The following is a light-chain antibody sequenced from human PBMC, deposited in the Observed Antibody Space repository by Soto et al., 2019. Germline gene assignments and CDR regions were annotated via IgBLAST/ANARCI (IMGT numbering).Light chain of an antibody. CDR3: QHYYSYPYT. Sequence: DIQMTQSPSTLSASAGDRVTITCRASQSISSWLAWYQQKPGKAPKLLIYDASRWECGVPSRFSGSGSGTEFTLTISSPQPDYFATFYCQHYYSYPYTFGQGTKLEIK. CDR1: QSISSW. J-gene: IGKJ2*01. V-gene: IGKV1-5*01. CDR2: DAS.